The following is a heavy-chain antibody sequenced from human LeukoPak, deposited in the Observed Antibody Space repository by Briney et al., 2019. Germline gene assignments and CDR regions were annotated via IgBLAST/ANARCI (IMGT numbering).Heavy chain of an antibody. J-gene: IGHJ4*02. Sequence: GASVKVSCKASGYTFTNYDINWVRQATGQGLEWMGWMNPNSGNTGSAQKFQGRVTMTRDTSISTAYKELSSLRSEDTAVYYCTRGRPSSFDYWGQGTPVTVSS. CDR3: TRGRPSSFDY. CDR1: GYTFTNYD. CDR2: MNPNSGNT. V-gene: IGHV1-8*01.